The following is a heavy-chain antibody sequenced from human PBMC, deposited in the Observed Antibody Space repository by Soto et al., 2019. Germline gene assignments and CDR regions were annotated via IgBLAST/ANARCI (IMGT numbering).Heavy chain of an antibody. CDR1: GNTFASHG. D-gene: IGHD3-10*01. J-gene: IGHJ4*02. CDR2: ISGFNGQT. Sequence: GPEVKKPGASVKVSCKASGNTFASHGFSWVRQAPGQGLEWMGWISGFNGQTNYALKFQGRVTLTTDTSTSTAYMELRSLRSDDTAVYFCARVDPRGVAVVRDYWGQGTLVTVSS. V-gene: IGHV1-18*01. CDR3: ARVDPRGVAVVRDY.